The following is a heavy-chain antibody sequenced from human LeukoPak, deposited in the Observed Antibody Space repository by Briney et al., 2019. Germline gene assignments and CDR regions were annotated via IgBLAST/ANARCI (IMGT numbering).Heavy chain of an antibody. D-gene: IGHD2-15*01. CDR1: GFTFSSYA. Sequence: GGSLRLSCAAPGFTFSSYAMSWVRQAPGKGLEWASAISGSGGSTYYADSVKGRFTISRDNSKNTLYLQMNSLRAEDTAVYYCARSDIVVVVAATRNYYYGMDVWGQGTTVTVSS. CDR2: ISGSGGST. J-gene: IGHJ6*02. V-gene: IGHV3-23*01. CDR3: ARSDIVVVVAATRNYYYGMDV.